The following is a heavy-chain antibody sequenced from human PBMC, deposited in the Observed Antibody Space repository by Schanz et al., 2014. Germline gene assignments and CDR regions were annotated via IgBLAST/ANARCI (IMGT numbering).Heavy chain of an antibody. Sequence: EVQLLESGGGLVQPGGSLRLSCAASGFTFSSYSMNWVRQAPGKGLEWLSYISDSGTYTNYADSVKGRFTISRDNAKNSLYLQMNSLRVEDTAVYYCAASSGWHPSTDYWGQGTLVTVSS. CDR2: ISDSGTYT. CDR1: GFTFSSYS. J-gene: IGHJ4*02. V-gene: IGHV3-48*01. D-gene: IGHD6-19*01. CDR3: AASSGWHPSTDY.